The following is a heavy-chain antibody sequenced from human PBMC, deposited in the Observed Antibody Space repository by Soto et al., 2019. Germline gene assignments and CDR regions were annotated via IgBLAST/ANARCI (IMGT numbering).Heavy chain of an antibody. V-gene: IGHV4-39*01. J-gene: IGHJ4*02. Sequence: SETLSLTCTVSCGSISSSSYYWGWIRQPPGKGLVWIGSIYYSGTTYYNPSLKSRVTISVDTSKNQFSLKLSSVTAADTAVYYCARHRGYYDILTGYYTELNFDYWGQGTLVTVSS. D-gene: IGHD3-9*01. CDR2: IYYSGTT. CDR3: ARHRGYYDILTGYYTELNFDY. CDR1: CGSISSSSYY.